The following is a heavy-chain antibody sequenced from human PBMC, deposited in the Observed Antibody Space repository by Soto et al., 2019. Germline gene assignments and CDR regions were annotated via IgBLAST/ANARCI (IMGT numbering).Heavy chain of an antibody. J-gene: IGHJ4*02. CDR3: APLDTVTTLTGIAED. V-gene: IGHV3-23*01. CDR1: GFTFSSYA. CDR2: ISGSGGST. D-gene: IGHD4-17*01. Sequence: PGGSLRLSCAASGFTFSSYAMSWVRQAPGKGLEWVSAISGSGGSTYYADSVKGRFTISRDNSKNTLYLQMNSLRAEDTAVYYCAPLDTVTTLTGIAEDWGQGTLVTVSS.